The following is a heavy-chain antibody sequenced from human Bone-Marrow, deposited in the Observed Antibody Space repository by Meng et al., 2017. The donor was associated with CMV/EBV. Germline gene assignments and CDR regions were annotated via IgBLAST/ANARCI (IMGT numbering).Heavy chain of an antibody. CDR1: GHSISVGYY. D-gene: IGHD5-12*01. CDR2: IYHSGTS. CDR3: ARDWGSGYAWGY. J-gene: IGHJ4*02. V-gene: IGHV4-38-2*02. Sequence: GSLRLSCTVSGHSISVGYYWGWVRQPPGKGLEWIASIYHSGTSYYNPSLKSRATISVDTSNSLFSLKLSSVTAADTAVYYCARDWGSGYAWGYWGQGTLVTVSS.